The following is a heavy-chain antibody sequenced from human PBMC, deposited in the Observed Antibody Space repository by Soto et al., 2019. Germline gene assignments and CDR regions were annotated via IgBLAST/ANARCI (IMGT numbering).Heavy chain of an antibody. D-gene: IGHD5-18*01. J-gene: IGHJ3*02. CDR3: ARIHMVTNAFDI. V-gene: IGHV2-70*01. CDR1: GFSLSTSGMC. Sequence: SCPTLVNPTQTLTLTCTFSGFSLSTSGMCXSWIRQPPGKALEWLALIDWDDDKYYSTSLKTRLTISKDTSKNQVVLTMTSMDPVDTATYYCARIHMVTNAFDIWGQGTMVTVSS. CDR2: IDWDDDK.